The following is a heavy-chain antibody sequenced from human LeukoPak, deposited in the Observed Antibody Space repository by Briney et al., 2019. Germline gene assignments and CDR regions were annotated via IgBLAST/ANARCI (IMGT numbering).Heavy chain of an antibody. CDR2: ISSSGSAI. V-gene: IGHV3-48*03. Sequence: GGSLRLSCAASGFTFSNYWMHWVRQAPGKGLEWVSFISSSGSAIHYADSVRGRFTISRDNAKNSLYLQMSRLRAEDTAVYYCAREKLSFFDSSGYFDYWGQGTLVTVSS. CDR3: AREKLSFFDSSGYFDY. D-gene: IGHD3-22*01. J-gene: IGHJ4*02. CDR1: GFTFSNYW.